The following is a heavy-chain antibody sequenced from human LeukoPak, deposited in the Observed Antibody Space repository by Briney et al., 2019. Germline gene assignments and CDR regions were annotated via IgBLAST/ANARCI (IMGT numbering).Heavy chain of an antibody. CDR2: INSNSADT. V-gene: IGHV1-2*02. D-gene: IGHD4-23*01. CDR3: ARDHGGNRLSYYMDV. Sequence: AASVKVSCKTSGYSFIDYYIHWVRQAPGQGLEWMGWINSNSADTNYAQNFQGRVTMTRDTSISTAYMELSRLRSDDTAVYYCARDHGGNRLSYYMDVWGKGTTVTISS. CDR1: GYSFIDYY. J-gene: IGHJ6*03.